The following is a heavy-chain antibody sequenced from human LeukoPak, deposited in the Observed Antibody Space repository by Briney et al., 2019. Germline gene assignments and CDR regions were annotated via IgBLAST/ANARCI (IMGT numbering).Heavy chain of an antibody. D-gene: IGHD6-19*01. CDR3: ASAKHRSAWYYNDGFHI. CDR1: GFTFSAYS. Sequence: NPGGSLRLSCAASGFTFSAYSMNWVRQAPGKGLEWVSSISSSSTYIYYADSVKGRFTISRDNAKNSLYLQMNSLRAEDTALYYCASAKHRSAWYYNDGFHIWGQGTMVTVSS. CDR2: ISSSSTYI. V-gene: IGHV3-21*04. J-gene: IGHJ3*02.